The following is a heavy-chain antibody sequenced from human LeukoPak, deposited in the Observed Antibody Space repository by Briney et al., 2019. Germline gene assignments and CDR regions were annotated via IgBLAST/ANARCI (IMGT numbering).Heavy chain of an antibody. CDR1: GYTFTSYA. J-gene: IGHJ5*02. D-gene: IGHD6-19*01. CDR2: INAGNGNT. V-gene: IGHV1-3*01. Sequence: ASVKVSCKASGYTFTSYAMHWVRQAPGQRLEWMGWINAGNGNTKYSQKFQGRVTITRDTSASTAYMELSSLRSEDTAVYYCARLEQWLVPSGVGWFDPWGQGTLATVSS. CDR3: ARLEQWLVPSGVGWFDP.